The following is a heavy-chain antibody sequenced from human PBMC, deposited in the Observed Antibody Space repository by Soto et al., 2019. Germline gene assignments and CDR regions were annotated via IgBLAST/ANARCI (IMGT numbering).Heavy chain of an antibody. Sequence: GGSLRLSCAASGFTFSSYALHWVRQAPGKGLEHVSAISSNGGSTYYANSVKGRFTISRDNSKNTLYLQMGSLRAEDMAVYYCARDRGSNYDYYYYYMDVWGKGTTVTVSS. V-gene: IGHV3-64*01. CDR2: ISSNGGST. CDR3: ARDRGSNYDYYYYYMDV. D-gene: IGHD4-4*01. CDR1: GFTFSSYA. J-gene: IGHJ6*03.